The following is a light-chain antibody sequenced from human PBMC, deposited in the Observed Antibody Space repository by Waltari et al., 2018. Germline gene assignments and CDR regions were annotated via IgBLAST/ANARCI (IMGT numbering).Light chain of an antibody. J-gene: IGKJ3*01. V-gene: IGKV3-15*01. CDR1: QSVSRN. CDR3: QQYNNWPPFT. Sequence: EIVMTQSHATLSVSPGERATLSCRASQSVSRNLAWYQQKPGQTPRLLIYGASTRATGIPARFSGSGSGTEFTLTISSLQSEDFAVYYCQQYNNWPPFTFGPGTKVDIK. CDR2: GAS.